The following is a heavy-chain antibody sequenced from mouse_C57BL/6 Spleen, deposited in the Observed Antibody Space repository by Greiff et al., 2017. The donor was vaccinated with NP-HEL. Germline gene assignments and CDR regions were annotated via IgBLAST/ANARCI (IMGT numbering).Heavy chain of an antibody. V-gene: IGHV1-80*01. D-gene: IGHD3-1*01. CDR3: ARRATDNAMDY. J-gene: IGHJ4*01. Sequence: QVQLKQSGAELVKPGASVKISCKASGYAFSSYWMNWVKQRPGKGLEWIGQIYPGDGDTNYNGKFKGKATLTADKSSSTAYMQLSSLTSEDSAVYYCARRATDNAMDYWGQGTSVTVSS. CDR1: GYAFSSYW. CDR2: IYPGDGDT.